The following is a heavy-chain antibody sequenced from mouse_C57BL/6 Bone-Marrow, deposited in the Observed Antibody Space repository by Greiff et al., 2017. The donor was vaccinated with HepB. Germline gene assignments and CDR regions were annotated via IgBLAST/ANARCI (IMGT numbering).Heavy chain of an antibody. Sequence: EVKLVESGGDLVKPGGSLKLSCAASGFTFSSYGMSWVRQTPDKRLEWVATISSGGSYTYYPDSVKGRFTISRDNAKNTLYLQMSSLKSEDTAMYYCARQLTGTAWFAYWGQGTLVTVSA. CDR2: ISSGGSYT. V-gene: IGHV5-6*01. CDR1: GFTFSSYG. J-gene: IGHJ3*01. CDR3: ARQLTGTAWFAY. D-gene: IGHD4-1*01.